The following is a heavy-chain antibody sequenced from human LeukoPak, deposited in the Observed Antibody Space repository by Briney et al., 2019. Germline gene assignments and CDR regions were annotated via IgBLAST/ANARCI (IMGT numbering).Heavy chain of an antibody. CDR3: ARDPIYCSGGSCYSGFDY. Sequence: PSETLSLTCTVSGGSISSSSYYWGWIRQPPGKGLEWIGSIYYSGSTYYNPFLKSRVTISVDTSKSQFSLKLSSVTAADTAVYYCARDPIYCSGGSCYSGFDYWGQGTLVTVSS. J-gene: IGHJ4*02. CDR2: IYYSGST. D-gene: IGHD2-15*01. CDR1: GGSISSSSYY. V-gene: IGHV4-39*07.